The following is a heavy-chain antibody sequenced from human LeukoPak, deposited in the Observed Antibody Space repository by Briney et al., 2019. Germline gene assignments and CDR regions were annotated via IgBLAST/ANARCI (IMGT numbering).Heavy chain of an antibody. V-gene: IGHV3-30-3*01. CDR2: ISYDGSNK. Sequence: GGSLRLSCAASGFTFSNYWMSWVRQAPGKGLEWVAVISYDGSNKYYADSVKGRFTISRDNSKSTLYLQMNSLRAEDTAVYYCARGDEGESSVYWGQGTLVTVSS. CDR1: GFTFSNYW. D-gene: IGHD3-16*01. CDR3: ARGDEGESSVY. J-gene: IGHJ4*02.